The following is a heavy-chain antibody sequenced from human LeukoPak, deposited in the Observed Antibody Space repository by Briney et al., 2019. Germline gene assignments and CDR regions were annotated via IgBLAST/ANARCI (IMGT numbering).Heavy chain of an antibody. CDR2: IYTSGST. J-gene: IGHJ5*02. CDR1: GGSIRSSNSF. CDR3: ARSFSFSGKSMRLSDWFDP. D-gene: IGHD5-12*01. V-gene: IGHV4-61*02. Sequence: PSETLSLTCSVSGGSIRSSNSFWSWIRQPAGKGLEWIGRIYTSGSTNYNPSLKSRVTISVDTSKNQFSLKLSSVTAADTAVYYCARSFSFSGKSMRLSDWFDPWGQGTLVTVSS.